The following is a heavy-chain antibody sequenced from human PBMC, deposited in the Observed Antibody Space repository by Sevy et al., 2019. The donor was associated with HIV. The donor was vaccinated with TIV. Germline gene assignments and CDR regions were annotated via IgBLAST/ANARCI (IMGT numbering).Heavy chain of an antibody. J-gene: IGHJ6*02. D-gene: IGHD3-22*01. CDR2: INPNSGGT. CDR1: GYTFTGYY. CDR3: ARKEYYYDSSGYYSPLGMDV. Sequence: ASVKVSCKASGYTFTGYYMHWVRQAPGQGLEWMGRINPNSGGTNYAQKFQGRVTMTRDTSISTAYMELSRLRSDDTAVYYCARKEYYYDSSGYYSPLGMDVWGQGTTVTVS. V-gene: IGHV1-2*06.